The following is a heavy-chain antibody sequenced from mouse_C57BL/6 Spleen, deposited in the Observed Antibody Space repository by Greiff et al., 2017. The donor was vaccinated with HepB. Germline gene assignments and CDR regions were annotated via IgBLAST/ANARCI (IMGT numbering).Heavy chain of an antibody. CDR2: ISNGGGST. J-gene: IGHJ4*01. CDR1: GFTFSDYY. CDR3: ARHDASTTVYYAMDY. Sequence: EVKLVESGGGLVQPGGSLKLSCAASGFTFSDYYMYWVRQTPEKRLEWVAYISNGGGSTYYPDTVKGRFTISRDNAKNTLYLQMSRLKSEDTAMYYCARHDASTTVYYAMDYWGQGTSVTVSS. D-gene: IGHD2-14*01. V-gene: IGHV5-12*01.